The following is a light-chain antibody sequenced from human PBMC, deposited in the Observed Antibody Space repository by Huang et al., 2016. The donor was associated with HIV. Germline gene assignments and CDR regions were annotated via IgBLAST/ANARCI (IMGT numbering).Light chain of an antibody. Sequence: DIVMTQSPDSLAVSLGARATINCKSSQSALYSSNNKNYLAWYQQKPGQPPKLLSYCASTRESGVPDRFSGSGSGTDFTLTSSSLQAEDVAVYYCQQYYTTPMYTFGQGTRLEIK. CDR1: QSALYSSNNKNY. CDR2: CAS. J-gene: IGKJ2*01. CDR3: QQYYTTPMYT. V-gene: IGKV4-1*01.